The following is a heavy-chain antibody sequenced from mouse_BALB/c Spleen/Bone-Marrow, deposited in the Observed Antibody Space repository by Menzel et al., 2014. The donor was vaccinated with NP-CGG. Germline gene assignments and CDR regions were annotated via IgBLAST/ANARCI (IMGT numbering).Heavy chain of an antibody. V-gene: IGHV1-84*02. J-gene: IGHJ4*01. CDR2: IYPGSGNT. CDR1: GYTFTDYY. D-gene: IGHD2-14*01. CDR3: ARRNYRSPYYYAMDY. Sequence: VQLVESGPELVKPGASVKISCKASGYTFTDYYINWVKQKPGQGLEWIGWIYPGSGNTKYNEKFKGKATLTVDTSSSTAYMQLSSLTSEDTAVYFCARRNYRSPYYYAMDYWGQGTSVTVSS.